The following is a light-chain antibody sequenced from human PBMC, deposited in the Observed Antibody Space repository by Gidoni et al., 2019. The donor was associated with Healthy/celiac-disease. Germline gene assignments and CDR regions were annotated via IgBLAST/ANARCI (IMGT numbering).Light chain of an antibody. Sequence: QSALPQPPSASGSPGPSVPIPCTGTSSDVGGYNYVSWYQQHPGKAPKIMIYEVSKRPSGVPDRFSGSKSGNTASLTVSGLQAEDEADYYCSSYAGSNNPHVVFGGGTKLTVL. V-gene: IGLV2-8*01. J-gene: IGLJ2*01. CDR3: SSYAGSNNPHVV. CDR2: EVS. CDR1: SSDVGGYNY.